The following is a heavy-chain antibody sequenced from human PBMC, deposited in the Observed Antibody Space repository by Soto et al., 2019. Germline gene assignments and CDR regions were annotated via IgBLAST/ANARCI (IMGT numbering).Heavy chain of an antibody. D-gene: IGHD4-4*01. CDR1: GGSISSSNW. Sequence: QVQLQESGPGLVKPSGTLSLTCAVSGGSISSSNWWSWVRQPPGKGLEWIGEIYHSGSTNYNPSRXXRXTXXVDKSKNQFSVTLSSVTAADTAVYYCARRLQRILVWGQGTLVTVSS. CDR3: ARRLQRILV. CDR2: IYHSGST. V-gene: IGHV4-4*02. J-gene: IGHJ4*02.